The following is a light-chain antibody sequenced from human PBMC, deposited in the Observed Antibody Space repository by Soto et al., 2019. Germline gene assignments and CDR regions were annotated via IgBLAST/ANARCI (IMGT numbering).Light chain of an antibody. J-gene: IGLJ3*02. CDR2: STN. CDR3: VLYMGSGIWV. V-gene: IGLV8-61*01. CDR1: SGSVSTSYY. Sequence: QTVVTQDPSFSVSPGGTVTLTCGLSSGSVSTSYYPSWYQPTPGQAPRTLIYSTNTRSSGVPDRFSGSILGNKAALTITGAQADDEADYYCVLYMGSGIWVFGGGTKLTVL.